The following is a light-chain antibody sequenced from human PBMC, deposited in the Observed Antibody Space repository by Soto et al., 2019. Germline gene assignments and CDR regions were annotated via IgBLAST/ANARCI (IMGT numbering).Light chain of an antibody. V-gene: IGKV1-39*01. CDR2: GAS. J-gene: IGKJ1*01. Sequence: DIQMTQSPSSLSASVGDRVTITCRASQTINSFLNWYQQKPGKAPKLLIYGASNLQSGVPSRFSGSGSGTDFTLTISSLQPEDFAVYYCQKSYSSVRTFGQGTKVE. CDR3: QKSYSSVRT. CDR1: QTINSF.